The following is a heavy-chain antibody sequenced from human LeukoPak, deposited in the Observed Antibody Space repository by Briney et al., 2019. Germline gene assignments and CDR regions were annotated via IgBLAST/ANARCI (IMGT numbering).Heavy chain of an antibody. CDR2: ISGSGGST. D-gene: IGHD2-15*01. CDR1: GFTLSSYA. CDR3: AKDRDIVVVVAAFDY. V-gene: IGHV3-23*01. Sequence: GGSLRLSCAASGFTLSSYAMSWVRQAPGKGLEWVSAISGSGGSTYYADSVKGRFTISRDNSKNTLYLQMNSLRAEDTAVYYCAKDRDIVVVVAAFDYWGQGTLVTVSS. J-gene: IGHJ4*02.